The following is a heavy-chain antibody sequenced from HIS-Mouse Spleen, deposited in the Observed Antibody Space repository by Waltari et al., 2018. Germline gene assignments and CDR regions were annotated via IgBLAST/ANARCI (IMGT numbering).Heavy chain of an antibody. CDR1: GGSFSGYY. CDR2: INHGGST. V-gene: IGHV4-34*01. D-gene: IGHD6-13*01. CDR3: VRGTIPAAAVV. Sequence: QVQLQQWGAGLLKPSETLSLTCAVYGGSFSGYYWSWIRQPPGKGLEWIGEINHGGSTNYNPALKSRVTISVDTSKNQFSLKLSSVTAADTAVYYCVRGTIPAAAVVWGQGTLVTVSS. J-gene: IGHJ4*02.